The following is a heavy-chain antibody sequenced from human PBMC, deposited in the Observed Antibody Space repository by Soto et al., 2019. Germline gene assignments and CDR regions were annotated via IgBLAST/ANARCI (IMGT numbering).Heavy chain of an antibody. D-gene: IGHD6-6*01. Sequence: EVQLVESGGGLVQPGGSLRLSCAASGFIFSSDWMHWVHQAPGGGLVWVARINTDGSGTTYADSVKGRFTISRDNSKDTLYLQMNSRRAEDTAVYYCARDRPGEQHYFDFWGQGILVTVSS. CDR3: ARDRPGEQHYFDF. V-gene: IGHV3-74*01. CDR1: GFIFSSDW. J-gene: IGHJ4*02. CDR2: INTDGSGT.